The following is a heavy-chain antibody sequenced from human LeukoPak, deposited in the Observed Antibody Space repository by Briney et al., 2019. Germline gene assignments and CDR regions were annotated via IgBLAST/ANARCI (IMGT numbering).Heavy chain of an antibody. Sequence: PGGSLRLSCAASGFTFSTYWMSWVRQAPGKGPEWVANMKPDGSEKHYVDSVKGRFTISRDNAKNSLYLQMNSLRAEDTAVYYCARKAAAGRSAFDYWGQGTLVTVSS. CDR1: GFTFSTYW. V-gene: IGHV3-7*05. CDR2: MKPDGSEK. J-gene: IGHJ4*02. CDR3: ARKAAAGRSAFDY. D-gene: IGHD6-13*01.